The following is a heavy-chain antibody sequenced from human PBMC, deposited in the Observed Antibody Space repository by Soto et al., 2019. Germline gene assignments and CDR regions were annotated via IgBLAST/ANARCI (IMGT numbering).Heavy chain of an antibody. D-gene: IGHD3-3*01. CDR1: GGSINSHY. V-gene: IGHV4-59*11. CDR2: ITFSGST. J-gene: IGHJ5*02. CDR3: ARDNYDPWNGYSFTWFDP. Sequence: PSETLSLTCSVSGGSINSHYWSWIRQSPGKGLDWIGYITFSGSTNYNPTFRSRVTMSVDASKNQISLRLSSVTAADTAVYYCARDNYDPWNGYSFTWFDPWGQGTLVTVSS.